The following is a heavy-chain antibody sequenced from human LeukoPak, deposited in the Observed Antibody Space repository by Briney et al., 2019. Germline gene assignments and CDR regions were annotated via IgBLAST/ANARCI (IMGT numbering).Heavy chain of an antibody. CDR3: ARVSFYGTRLGGVDY. J-gene: IGHJ4*02. V-gene: IGHV4-59*01. Sequence: SETLSLTCSVSGGSINSYYWGWVRQPPGKGLEWIGYISYSGSTNYNPSLRSRVTISVDTSKKQFSLKLSSVTAADTAVYYCARVSFYGTRLGGVDYWGQGTLVTVSS. D-gene: IGHD1-14*01. CDR2: ISYSGST. CDR1: GGSINSYY.